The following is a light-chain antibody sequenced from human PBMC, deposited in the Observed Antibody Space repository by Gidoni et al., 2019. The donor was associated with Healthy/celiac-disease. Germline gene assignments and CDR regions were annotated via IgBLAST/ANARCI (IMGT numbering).Light chain of an antibody. CDR1: QSISSY. Sequence: DIHMTQSPSSLSASVGDRVTITCRASQSISSYLNWYQQKPGKAPKLLIYAASSLQSGVPSRFSGSGSGTDCTLTSSRLQPEDLATYYCQQSYSTPRTCGGGTKVEIK. J-gene: IGKJ4*01. V-gene: IGKV1-39*01. CDR3: QQSYSTPRT. CDR2: AAS.